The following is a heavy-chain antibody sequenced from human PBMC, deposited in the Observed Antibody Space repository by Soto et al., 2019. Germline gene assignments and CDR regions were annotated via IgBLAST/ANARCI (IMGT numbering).Heavy chain of an antibody. CDR2: ISYDGSNK. V-gene: IGHV3-30-3*01. D-gene: IGHD6-25*01. Sequence: QVQVVESGGGVVQPGRSLRLSCAASGFTFSSYAIHWVRQAPGKGLAWVAVISYDGSNKYYAASVKGRFTISRDNSKNTLYLQMNSLRDEDTAVYYSAREGRLGSGFDYWGQGTLVTVSS. CDR1: GFTFSSYA. J-gene: IGHJ4*02. CDR3: AREGRLGSGFDY.